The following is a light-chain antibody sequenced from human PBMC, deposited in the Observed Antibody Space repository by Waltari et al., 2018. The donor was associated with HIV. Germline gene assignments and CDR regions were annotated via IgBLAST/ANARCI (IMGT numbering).Light chain of an antibody. CDR2: DAS. V-gene: IGKV1-39*01. Sequence: DIQLTQTPSSLPASVRDRVTITCRASQSISTSLNWYQHKPGEAPKLLLFDASRLHTGVPSRFSGSGSGTQFTLTISSLQPEDFATYYCQQAYRGRTFGQGTKVDIK. J-gene: IGKJ1*01. CDR3: QQAYRGRT. CDR1: QSISTS.